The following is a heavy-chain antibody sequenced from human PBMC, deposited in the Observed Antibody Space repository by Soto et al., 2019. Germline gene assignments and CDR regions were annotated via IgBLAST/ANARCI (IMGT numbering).Heavy chain of an antibody. V-gene: IGHV3-21*06. D-gene: IGHD4-17*01. J-gene: IGHJ3*01. CDR3: ARDLRGHYGP. CDR2: VSGSSSYI. Sequence: GGSLRLSCEAAGFNFRNFNMIWVRQAPGKGLEWVSSVSGSSSYIYYADSVKGRFTVSRDNANNLVFLQMNGLRPEDTAMYYCARDLRGHYGPWGQGTMVTVSS. CDR1: GFNFRNFN.